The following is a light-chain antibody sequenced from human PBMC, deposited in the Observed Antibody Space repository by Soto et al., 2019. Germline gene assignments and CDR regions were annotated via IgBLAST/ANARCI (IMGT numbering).Light chain of an antibody. CDR3: QQYGNSPIT. CDR1: QSLNTY. Sequence: TQSPATLSLSPVERATLSCRASQSLNTYLAWYQQKPGQAPRLLIYGTSSRATGIPDRFSGSGSGTDFTLNISRLEPEDVVVYYCQQYGNSPITFGQGTRL. CDR2: GTS. J-gene: IGKJ5*01. V-gene: IGKV3-20*01.